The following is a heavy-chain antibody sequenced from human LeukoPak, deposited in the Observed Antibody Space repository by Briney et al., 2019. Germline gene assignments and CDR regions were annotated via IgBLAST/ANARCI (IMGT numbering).Heavy chain of an antibody. D-gene: IGHD6-13*01. V-gene: IGHV3-7*01. CDR1: GFTFISYW. CDR3: AREGYSSSWAFDY. J-gene: IGHJ4*02. Sequence: GGSLRLSCAASGFTFISYWMSWVRQAPGKGLEWVANIKQDGSEKYYVDSVKGRFTISRDNAKNSLYLQMNSLRAEDTAVYYCAREGYSSSWAFDYWGQGTLVTVSS. CDR2: IKQDGSEK.